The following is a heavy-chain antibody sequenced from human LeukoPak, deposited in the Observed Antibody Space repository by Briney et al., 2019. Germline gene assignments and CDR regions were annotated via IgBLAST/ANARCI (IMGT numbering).Heavy chain of an antibody. J-gene: IGHJ4*02. CDR2: IRYDGSNK. CDR3: AKVGHYSSSWDFDY. Sequence: GGSLRLSWAASGFTFSSYGMHWVRQAPGKGLEGVAFIRYDGSNKYYADSVKGRFTSSRDNSKNTLYLQMNSLRAEDTAVYYCAKVGHYSSSWDFDYWGQGTLVTVSS. D-gene: IGHD6-13*01. CDR1: GFTFSSYG. V-gene: IGHV3-30*02.